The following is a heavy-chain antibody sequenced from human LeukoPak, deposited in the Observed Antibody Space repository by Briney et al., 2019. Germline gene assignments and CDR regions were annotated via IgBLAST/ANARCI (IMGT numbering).Heavy chain of an antibody. CDR1: GDSIGNSY. CDR2: IYYSGST. CDR3: ARDFPSANAFDI. V-gene: IGHV4-59*01. J-gene: IGHJ3*02. Sequence: KSSETLSLTCIVSGDSIGNSYWNWIRQPPGKGLEWIGYIYYSGSTNYNPSLKSRVTISVDTSKNQFSLKLSSVTAADTAVYYCARDFPSANAFDIWGQGTMVTVSS.